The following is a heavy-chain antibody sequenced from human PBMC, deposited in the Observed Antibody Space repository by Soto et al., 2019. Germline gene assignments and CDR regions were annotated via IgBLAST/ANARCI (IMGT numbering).Heavy chain of an antibody. V-gene: IGHV4-59*01. CDR2: VYYSGST. CDR3: ARGGRSAYYYYMGV. J-gene: IGHJ6*03. CDR1: GGSISTYY. Sequence: SETLSLTCTVSGGSISTYYWSWVRQPPGKGLEWIGYVYYSGSTNYNPSLKSRVTISVDTPKNQFSLKLTSVTAADTAMYYCARGGRSAYYYYMGVWGKGTTVSVSS.